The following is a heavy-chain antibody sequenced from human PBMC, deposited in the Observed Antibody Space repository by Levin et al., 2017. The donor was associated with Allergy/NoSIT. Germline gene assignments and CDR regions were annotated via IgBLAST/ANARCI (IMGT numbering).Heavy chain of an antibody. D-gene: IGHD3-22*01. CDR2: INPNSGGT. V-gene: IGHV1-2*02. CDR1: GYTFTGYY. CDR3: ARDVGQDSSGYGY. J-gene: IGHJ4*02. Sequence: GASVKVSCKASGYTFTGYYMHWVRQAPGQGLEWMGWINPNSGGTNYAQKFQGRVTMTRDTSISTAYMELSRLRSDDTAVYYCARDVGQDSSGYGYWGQGTLVTVSS.